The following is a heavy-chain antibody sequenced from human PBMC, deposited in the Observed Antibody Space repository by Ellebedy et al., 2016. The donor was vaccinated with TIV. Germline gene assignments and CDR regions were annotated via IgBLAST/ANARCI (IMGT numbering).Heavy chain of an antibody. CDR1: GFTFSSYA. J-gene: IGHJ6*02. CDR2: ISYDGSNK. CDR3: ARAGTFSPGGMDV. Sequence: GESLKISCAASGFTFSSYAMHWVRQAPGKGLEWVAVISYDGSNKYYADSVKGRFTISRDNSKNTLYLQMNSLRAEDTAVYYCARAGTFSPGGMDVWGQGTTVTVSS. V-gene: IGHV3-30*01.